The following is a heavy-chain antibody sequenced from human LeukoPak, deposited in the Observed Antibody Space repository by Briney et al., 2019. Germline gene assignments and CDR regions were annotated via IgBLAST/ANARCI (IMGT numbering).Heavy chain of an antibody. Sequence: SETLSLTCTVSGGSISSYYWSWIRQPPGKGLEWIGYIYYSGSTNYNPSLKSRGTISVGTSKNQFSLKLSSVTAADTAVYYCARAGTYYYGSGSYFRAFDIWGQGTMVTVSS. CDR1: GGSISSYY. J-gene: IGHJ3*02. V-gene: IGHV4-59*01. CDR2: IYYSGST. D-gene: IGHD3-10*01. CDR3: ARAGTYYYGSGSYFRAFDI.